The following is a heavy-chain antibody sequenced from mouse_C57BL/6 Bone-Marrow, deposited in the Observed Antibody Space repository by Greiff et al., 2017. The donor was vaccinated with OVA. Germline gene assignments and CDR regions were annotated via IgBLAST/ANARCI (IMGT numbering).Heavy chain of an antibody. CDR2: INPNNGGT. CDR3: ARSGDGYYDWYFDV. D-gene: IGHD2-3*01. CDR1: GYTFTDYY. Sequence: VQLQQSGPELVKPGASVKISCKASGYTFTDYYMNWVKQSHGKSLEWIGDINPNNGGTSYNQKFKGKATLTVDKSSSTAYMELRSLTSEDSAVYYCARSGDGYYDWYFDVWGTGTTVTVSS. V-gene: IGHV1-26*01. J-gene: IGHJ1*03.